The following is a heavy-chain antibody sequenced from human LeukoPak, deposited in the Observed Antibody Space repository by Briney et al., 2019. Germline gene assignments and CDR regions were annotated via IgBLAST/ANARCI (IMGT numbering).Heavy chain of an antibody. V-gene: IGHV3-74*01. Sequence: GGSLRLSCSASGFIFRTYWMHWVRQAPGEGLVWVSRINIDGSSGSYADSVEGRFTISRDNAKNTVYLQMNSLRAEDTAVYYCTREVSGSLYFDYWGQGTLVTVSS. CDR2: INIDGSSG. CDR3: TREVSGSLYFDY. CDR1: GFIFRTYW. D-gene: IGHD1-26*01. J-gene: IGHJ4*02.